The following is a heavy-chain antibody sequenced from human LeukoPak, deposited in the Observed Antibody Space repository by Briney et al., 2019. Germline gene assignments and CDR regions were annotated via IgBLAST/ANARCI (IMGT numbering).Heavy chain of an antibody. CDR1: GDSLSSSTYY. J-gene: IGHJ5*02. Sequence: PSETRSLTCTVSGDSLSSSTYYWGWIRQPPGKGLEWIGSIYYSGNTYYNPSLKSRVTISVDTSKNQFSLKLSSVTAADTAVYYCARPDARDGFRVDPWGQGTLVTVSS. V-gene: IGHV4-39*01. CDR2: IYYSGNT. CDR3: ARPDARDGFRVDP. D-gene: IGHD3-10*01.